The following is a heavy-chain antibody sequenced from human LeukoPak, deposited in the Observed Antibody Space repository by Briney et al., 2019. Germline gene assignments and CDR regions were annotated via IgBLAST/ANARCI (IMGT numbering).Heavy chain of an antibody. CDR3: ARVLRYLATDPRRRNWFDP. Sequence: SETLSLTCAVYGGSFSGYYWSWIRQPPGKGLEWIGEINHSGSTNFNPSLKSRVTISVDTSKDQFSLKLSSVTAADMAVYYCARVLRYLATDPRRRNWFDPWGQGTLVTVSS. CDR2: INHSGST. D-gene: IGHD3-9*01. CDR1: GGSFSGYY. J-gene: IGHJ5*02. V-gene: IGHV4-34*01.